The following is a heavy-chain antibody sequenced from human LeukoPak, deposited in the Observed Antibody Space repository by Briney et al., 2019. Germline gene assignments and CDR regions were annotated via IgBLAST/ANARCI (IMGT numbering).Heavy chain of an antibody. Sequence: GGSLRLSCAASGFTFSDYYMSWIRQAPGKGLEWVSYISDSGRTIYYADSVKGRFTISSDNAKNSVYLQMTNLGSEDPAVYYCARDRLGDYDHSGYYDKWGQGTLVTVSS. D-gene: IGHD3-22*01. CDR3: ARDRLGDYDHSGYYDK. CDR2: ISDSGRTI. CDR1: GFTFSDYY. V-gene: IGHV3-11*01. J-gene: IGHJ4*02.